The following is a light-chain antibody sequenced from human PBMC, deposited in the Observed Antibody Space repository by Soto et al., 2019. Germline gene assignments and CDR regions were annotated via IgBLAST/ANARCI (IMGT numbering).Light chain of an antibody. CDR1: QSVSSNY. CDR3: QPYGSTPFT. Sequence: EIVVTQSPGTLSFSPGERAILSCSARQSVSSNYLAWYQQKPGQAPRLLIYGASSRSSDIPARFSGSGSGTDFNLIISRLEPEDFAMWYCQPYGSTPFTFGPGTKLHGK. CDR2: GAS. V-gene: IGKV3-20*01. J-gene: IGKJ3*01.